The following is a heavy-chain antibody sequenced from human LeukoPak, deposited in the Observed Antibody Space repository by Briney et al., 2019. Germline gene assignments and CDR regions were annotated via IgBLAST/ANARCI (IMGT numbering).Heavy chain of an antibody. CDR1: GFTFGDYA. V-gene: IGHV3-49*03. CDR2: MRRKVYGGTI. D-gene: IGHD1-1*01. CDR3: TRDSDWIFDH. J-gene: IGHJ4*02. Sequence: GGSLRLSCTASGFTFGDYAMSWFRQAPGKGLEWVGVMRRKVYGGTIEYAAPVKGRFTISRDDSKSFAYLQMNSLKTEDTAVYYCTRDSDWIFDHWGQGTLVTVSS.